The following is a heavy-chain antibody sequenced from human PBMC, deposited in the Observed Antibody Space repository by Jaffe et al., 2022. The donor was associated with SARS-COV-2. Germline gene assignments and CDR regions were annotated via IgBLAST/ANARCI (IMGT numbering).Heavy chain of an antibody. CDR1: GYTFTSYA. V-gene: IGHV1-3*01. Sequence: QVQLVQSGAEVKKPGASVKVSCKASGYTFTSYAMHWVRQAPGQRLEWMGWINAGNGNTKYSQKFQGRVTITRDTSASTAYMELSSLRSEDTAVYYCARPLLVAATGWGDAFDIWGQGTMVTVSS. CDR3: ARPLLVAATGWGDAFDI. CDR2: INAGNGNT. J-gene: IGHJ3*02. D-gene: IGHD2-15*01.